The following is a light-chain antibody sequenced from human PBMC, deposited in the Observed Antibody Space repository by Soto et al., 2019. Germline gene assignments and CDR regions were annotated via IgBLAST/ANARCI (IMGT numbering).Light chain of an antibody. CDR3: QQSDNLPI. Sequence: GERVTITCQASQDISNYLNWYQQKPGKAPKLLIYDASNLETGVPSRFSGSGSGTDFTFNISSLQPEDIATYYCQQSDNLPIVGPGTAVDIX. CDR2: DAS. J-gene: IGKJ3*01. V-gene: IGKV1-33*01. CDR1: QDISNY.